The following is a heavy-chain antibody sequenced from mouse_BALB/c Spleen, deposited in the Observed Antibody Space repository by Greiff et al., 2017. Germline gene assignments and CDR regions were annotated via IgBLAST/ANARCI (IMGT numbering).Heavy chain of an antibody. CDR3: ARDPSIHYYGYIDY. J-gene: IGHJ2*01. CDR1: GFTFSSYG. V-gene: IGHV5-6-3*01. Sequence: EVQVVESGGGLVQPGGSLKLSCAASGFTFSSYGMSWVRQTPDKRLELVATINSNGGSTYYPDSVKGRFTISRDNAKNTLYLQMSSLKSEDTAMYYCARDPSIHYYGYIDYWGQGTTLTVSS. CDR2: INSNGGST. D-gene: IGHD1-2*01.